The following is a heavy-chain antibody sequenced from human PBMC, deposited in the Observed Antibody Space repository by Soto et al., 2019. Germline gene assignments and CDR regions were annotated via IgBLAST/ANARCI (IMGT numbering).Heavy chain of an antibody. J-gene: IGHJ6*03. Sequence: SETLSLTCTVSGGSISSSSYYWGWIRQPPGKGLEWIGSIYYSGSTYYNPSLKSRVTISVDTSKNQFSLKLSSVTAADTAVYYCARLAYSSGWYHGYYYMDVWGRGTLVTVSS. D-gene: IGHD6-19*01. V-gene: IGHV4-39*01. CDR1: GGSISSSSYY. CDR2: IYYSGST. CDR3: ARLAYSSGWYHGYYYMDV.